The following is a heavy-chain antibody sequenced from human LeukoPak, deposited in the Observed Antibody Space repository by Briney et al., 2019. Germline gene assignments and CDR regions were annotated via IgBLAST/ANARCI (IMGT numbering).Heavy chain of an antibody. D-gene: IGHD3-9*01. CDR2: IKQDGSEK. V-gene: IGHV3-7*01. J-gene: IGHJ4*02. CDR1: GSTFSSHW. Sequence: GGSLRLSCAASGSTFSSHWMSWVRQAPGKGLEWVANIKQDGSEKYYVDSVKGRFTISRDNAKNSLYLQMNSLRAEDTAVYYCARDGFDEGIYFDYWGQGTLVTVSS. CDR3: ARDGFDEGIYFDY.